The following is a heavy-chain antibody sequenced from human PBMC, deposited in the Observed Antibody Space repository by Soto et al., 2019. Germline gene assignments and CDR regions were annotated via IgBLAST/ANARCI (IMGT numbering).Heavy chain of an antibody. Sequence: QVQLQESGPGLVKPSGTLSLTCAVSGGSISSSNWWSWIRQAPGKGLEWIGEIYHSGNTNYNPSLKSRVTMSVDKSKNQFSLNLSSVTXADTAXYYCATYYDSSGYRFDYWGQGTLVTVSS. CDR2: IYHSGNT. CDR3: ATYYDSSGYRFDY. CDR1: GGSISSSNW. V-gene: IGHV4-4*02. D-gene: IGHD3-22*01. J-gene: IGHJ4*02.